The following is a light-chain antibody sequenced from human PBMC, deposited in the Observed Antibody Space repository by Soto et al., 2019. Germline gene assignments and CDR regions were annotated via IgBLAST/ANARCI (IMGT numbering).Light chain of an antibody. CDR2: GAS. CDR1: QSVSSY. V-gene: IGKV3-20*01. J-gene: IGKJ1*01. Sequence: EIVLTQSPATLSLSPGERATLSCRASQSVSSYLAWYQQKPGQAPRLLIYGASIRATGIPDRFSGSGSETDFTLTISRLEPEDFAVYYCQQYGTSPRTFGQGTKVDIK. CDR3: QQYGTSPRT.